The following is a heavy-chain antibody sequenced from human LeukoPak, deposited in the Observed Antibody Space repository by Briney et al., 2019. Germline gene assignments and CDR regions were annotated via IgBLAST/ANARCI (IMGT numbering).Heavy chain of an antibody. J-gene: IGHJ6*02. CDR2: ISSNGGST. Sequence: GGSLRLSCSASGFTFSRYAMHWVRQAPGKGLEYVSAISSNGGSTYYADSVKGRFTISRDNSKNTLYLQIGSLRAEDTAVYYCVKASRDTGTSGPYFYGMDVWGQGTTVTVSS. CDR3: VKASRDTGTSGPYFYGMDV. V-gene: IGHV3-64D*06. CDR1: GFTFSRYA. D-gene: IGHD2-2*01.